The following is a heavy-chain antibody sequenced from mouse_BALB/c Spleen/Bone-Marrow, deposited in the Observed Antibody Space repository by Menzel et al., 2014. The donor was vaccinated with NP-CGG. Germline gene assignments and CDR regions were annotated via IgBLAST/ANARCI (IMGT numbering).Heavy chain of an antibody. V-gene: IGHV1S81*02. CDR1: GYTFTSYW. CDR2: INPSNGRT. D-gene: IGHD2-1*01. CDR3: ARCYFGNYFDY. J-gene: IGHJ2*01. Sequence: QVQLQQPGAELVKPGASVKLSCKASGYTFTSYWMHWVKQRPGQGLEWIREINPSNGRTNYNEKFESKATLTVDKSSSTAYMQLSILTSEDSAVYYCARCYFGNYFDYWGQGTTLTASS.